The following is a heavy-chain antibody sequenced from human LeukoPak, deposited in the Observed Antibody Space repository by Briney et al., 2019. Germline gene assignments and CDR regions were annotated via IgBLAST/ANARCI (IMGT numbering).Heavy chain of an antibody. V-gene: IGHV4-28*03. CDR1: AYSISSSNW. CDR3: ARALLRYFDWYGMDV. CDR2: IYYSGST. D-gene: IGHD3-9*01. Sequence: SETLSLTCAVSAYSISSSNWWAWIRQPPGKGLEWIGYIYYSGSTYYNPSLKSRVTMSVDTSKNQFSLKLSSVTAADTAVYYCARALLRYFDWYGMDVWGQGTTVTVSS. J-gene: IGHJ6*02.